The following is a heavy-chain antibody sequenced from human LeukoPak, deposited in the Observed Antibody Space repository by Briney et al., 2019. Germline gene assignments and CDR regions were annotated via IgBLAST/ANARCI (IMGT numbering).Heavy chain of an antibody. D-gene: IGHD5-24*01. Sequence: PSETLSLTCTVSGGSISSYYWSWIRQPPGNGLEWIGYIYYSGSTNYNPSLKSRVTISVDTSKNQFSLKLSSVTAADTAVYYRARCGDGYNSNAFDIWGQGTMVTVSS. CDR2: IYYSGST. CDR3: ARCGDGYNSNAFDI. J-gene: IGHJ3*02. V-gene: IGHV4-59*01. CDR1: GGSISSYY.